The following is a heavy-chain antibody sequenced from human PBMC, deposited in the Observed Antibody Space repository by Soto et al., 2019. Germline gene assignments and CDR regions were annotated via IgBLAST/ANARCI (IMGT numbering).Heavy chain of an antibody. CDR3: ARVGVASSGWYSFDY. CDR2: IYHSGST. J-gene: IGHJ4*02. Sequence: LSLTCAVSGGSISSSNWWSWVRQPPGKGLEWIGEIYHSGSTNYNPSLKSRVTISVDKSKNQFSLKLSSVTAADTAVYYCARVGVASSGWYSFDYWGQGPLVTVSS. D-gene: IGHD6-19*01. V-gene: IGHV4-4*02. CDR1: GGSISSSNW.